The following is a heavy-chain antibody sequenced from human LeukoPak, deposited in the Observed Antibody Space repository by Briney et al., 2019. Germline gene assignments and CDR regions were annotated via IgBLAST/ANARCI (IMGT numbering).Heavy chain of an antibody. J-gene: IGHJ4*02. CDR3: ARDAPEYDILTGYPLDY. Sequence: GGSLRLSCAASGFTFSSYGMHWVRQAPGKGLEWVAVIWYGGSNKYYADSVKGRFTISRDNAENSLFLQMNSLRAEDTAVYYCARDAPEYDILTGYPLDYWGQGTLVTVSS. V-gene: IGHV3-33*08. D-gene: IGHD3-9*01. CDR2: IWYGGSNK. CDR1: GFTFSSYG.